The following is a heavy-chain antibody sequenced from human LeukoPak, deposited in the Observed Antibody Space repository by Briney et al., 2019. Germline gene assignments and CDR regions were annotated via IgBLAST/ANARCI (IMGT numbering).Heavy chain of an antibody. CDR2: ISPNGVIT. V-gene: IGHV3-23*01. CDR3: AKEEGYYDILTGYYRGGGAFDI. J-gene: IGHJ3*02. CDR1: GFTFSSHG. Sequence: GGSLRLSCAASGFTFSSHGMNWVRQAPGKGLEWVSGISPNGVITYYADSVKGRFTISRDNSKGTVYLQMNSLRPEDTAVYYCAKEEGYYDILTGYYRGGGAFDIWGQGTMVTVSS. D-gene: IGHD3-9*01.